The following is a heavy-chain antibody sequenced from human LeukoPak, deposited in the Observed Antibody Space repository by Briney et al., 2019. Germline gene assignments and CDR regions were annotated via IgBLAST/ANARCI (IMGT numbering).Heavy chain of an antibody. CDR2: IYYSGST. CDR1: GGSISSYY. CDR3: ARDAGVAAADYYYYYYMDV. V-gene: IGHV4-59*01. J-gene: IGHJ6*03. D-gene: IGHD6-13*01. Sequence: SETLSLTCTVSGGSISSYYWSWIRQPPGKGLEWIGYIYYSGSTNYNPSLKSRVTISVDTSKNQFSLKLSSVTAADTAVYYCARDAGVAAADYYYYYYMDVWGKGTTVTVSS.